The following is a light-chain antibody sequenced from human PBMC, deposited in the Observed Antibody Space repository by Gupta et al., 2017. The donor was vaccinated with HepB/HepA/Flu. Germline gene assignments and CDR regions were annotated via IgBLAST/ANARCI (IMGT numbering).Light chain of an antibody. J-gene: IGKJ3*01. CDR3: QHLNSYSFT. CDR1: QGISSY. Sequence: DIQLTQSPSFLSASVGDRVTITCRASQGISSYLAWYQQKPGKAPKLLIYAASTVQSGVPSRFSGSGSGTEFTLTISSRQPEDFATYYCQHLNSYSFTFGHGTKVDIK. V-gene: IGKV1-9*01. CDR2: AAS.